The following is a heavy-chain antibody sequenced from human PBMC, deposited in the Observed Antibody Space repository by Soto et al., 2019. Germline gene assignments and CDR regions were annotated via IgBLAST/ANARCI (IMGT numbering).Heavy chain of an antibody. V-gene: IGHV4-59*01. J-gene: IGHJ6*02. D-gene: IGHD5-18*01. CDR2: TSYSGST. CDR1: GGSISSYY. CDR3: AREGVTPSYYHHYRLAV. Sequence: SETLSLTCTVSGGSISSYYWSWIRQPPGKGLEWIGYTSYSGSTNYNSSLKSRVTISVDTSKNQFSLKLSSVTAADTAVYYCAREGVTPSYYHHYRLAVWGQGTTVTVSS.